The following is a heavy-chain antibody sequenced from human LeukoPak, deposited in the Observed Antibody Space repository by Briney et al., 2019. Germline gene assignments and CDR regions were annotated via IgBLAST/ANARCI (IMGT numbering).Heavy chain of an antibody. Sequence: SETLSLTCTVSGGSINSYYWSWIRQPAGKGLEWIGRIYASGSTNYSPSLKSRVTISIDQSKNRFSLKLSSVTAADTAVYYCARGPPFSQLEPSGAADWGQGTLVTVSS. CDR1: GGSINSYY. CDR2: IYASGST. D-gene: IGHD1-1*01. CDR3: ARGPPFSQLEPSGAAD. J-gene: IGHJ4*02. V-gene: IGHV4-4*07.